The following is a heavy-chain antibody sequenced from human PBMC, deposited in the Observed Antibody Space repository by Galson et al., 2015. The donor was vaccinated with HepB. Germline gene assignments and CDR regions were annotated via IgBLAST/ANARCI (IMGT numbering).Heavy chain of an antibody. D-gene: IGHD2-21*02. J-gene: IGHJ5*02. CDR3: ARGTVGCGGDCDGVGWFDP. V-gene: IGHV1-69*13. Sequence: SVKVSCKASGGTFSSYAISWVRQAPGQGLEWMGGIIPISGTANYAQKFQGRVTITADESTSTAYMELSSLRSEDTAVYYGARGTVGCGGDCDGVGWFDPWGQGTLVTVSS. CDR2: IIPISGTA. CDR1: GGTFSSYA.